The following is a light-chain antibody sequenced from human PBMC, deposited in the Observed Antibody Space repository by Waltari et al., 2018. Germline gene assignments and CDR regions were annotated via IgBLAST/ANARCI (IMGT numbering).Light chain of an antibody. CDR2: GAS. CDR3: QQYGSSTWT. CDR1: QSVSSSY. Sequence: EIVLTQSPGTLSLSPGESATLPCSASQSVSSSYLAWYQQKPGQAPRLLIYGASSRATGIPDRFSGSGSGTDFTLTISRLEPEDFAVYYCQQYGSSTWTFGQGTKVEIK. J-gene: IGKJ1*01. V-gene: IGKV3-20*01.